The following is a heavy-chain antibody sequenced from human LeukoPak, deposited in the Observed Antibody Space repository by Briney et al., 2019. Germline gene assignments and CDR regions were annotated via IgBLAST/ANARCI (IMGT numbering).Heavy chain of an antibody. D-gene: IGHD2-2*01. J-gene: IGHJ4*02. V-gene: IGHV3-7*01. CDR2: IKQDGSEK. CDR3: AKAGLPAACDY. Sequence: GGSLRLSCAASGFTFSSYWMNWFRQAPGKGLEWVANIKQDGSEKYYGDSVKGRFTISRDNAKNSLYLQMNSLRVEDTAVYYCAKAGLPAACDYWGQGTLLTVSS. CDR1: GFTFSSYW.